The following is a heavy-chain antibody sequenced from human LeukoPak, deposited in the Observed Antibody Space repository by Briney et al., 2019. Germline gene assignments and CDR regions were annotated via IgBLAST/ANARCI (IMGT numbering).Heavy chain of an antibody. CDR2: INPNSGGT. D-gene: IGHD3-10*01. Sequence: ASVKVSCKASGYTFTGYYMHWVRQAPGQGLEWMGWINPNSGGTNYAQKFQGRVTMTRDTSISTAYMELSRLRSDDTAVYYCARGDLLWFGELLPRDYMDVWGKGTTVTISS. CDR1: GYTFTGYY. CDR3: ARGDLLWFGELLPRDYMDV. J-gene: IGHJ6*03. V-gene: IGHV1-2*02.